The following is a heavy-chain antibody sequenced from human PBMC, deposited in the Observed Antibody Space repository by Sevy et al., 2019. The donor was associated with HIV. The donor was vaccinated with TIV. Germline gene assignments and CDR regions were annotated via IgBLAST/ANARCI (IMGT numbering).Heavy chain of an antibody. J-gene: IGHJ4*02. V-gene: IGHV3-30-3*01. CDR2: ISYDDGSNR. CDR1: GFTFSSYA. D-gene: IGHD2-21*02. Sequence: GGSLRLSCAASGFTFSSYALHWVRQAPGKGLEWVAVISYDDGSNRNYADSVKGRFTISRDNSKNTVYLQMNSLRPEDTAVYYCARDSGYCGGDCYGSGGYWGQRTLVTVSS. CDR3: ARDSGYCGGDCYGSGGY.